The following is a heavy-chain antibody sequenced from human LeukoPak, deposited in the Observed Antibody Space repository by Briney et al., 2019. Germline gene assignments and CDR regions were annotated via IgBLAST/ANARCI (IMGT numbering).Heavy chain of an antibody. CDR3: ARKAPGGPSQLVLDY. CDR2: IYTSGST. CDR1: VGSISSYY. V-gene: IGHV4-4*07. Sequence: SETLSLTCTVSVGSISSYYWSWIRQPAGKGLEWIGRIYTSGSTNYNPSLKSRVTMSVHTSKNQSSPKLSSVTAADTAVSYCARKAPGGPSQLVLDYWGQGTLVTVSS. J-gene: IGHJ4*02. D-gene: IGHD6-13*01.